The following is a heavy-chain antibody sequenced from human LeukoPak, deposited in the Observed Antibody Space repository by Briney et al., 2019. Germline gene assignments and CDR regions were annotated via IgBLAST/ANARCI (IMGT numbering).Heavy chain of an antibody. J-gene: IGHJ4*02. V-gene: IGHV3-15*01. CDR1: GLTFSNAW. CDR3: TTKHGFQEGIDY. Sequence: GGSLRLSCAGSGLTFSNAWMTWVRQAPGKGLEWVGPIKSKTDGATTEYTTPVKGRFTISRDDSKNTLYLQMNSLKTEDTALYYCTTKHGFQEGIDYWGQGTLVTVSS. CDR2: IKSKTDGATT. D-gene: IGHD6-13*01.